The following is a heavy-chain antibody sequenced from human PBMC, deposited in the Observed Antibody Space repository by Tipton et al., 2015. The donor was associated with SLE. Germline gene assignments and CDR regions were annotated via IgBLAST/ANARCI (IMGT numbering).Heavy chain of an antibody. V-gene: IGHV4-31*03. Sequence: TLSLTCTVSGGSISSGGYYWSWIRQHPGKGLEWIGYIYYSGSTYYNPSLKSRVTISVDTSKSQFSLKLSSVTAADTAVYYCASTPPGNCSSTSCYPRYYFDYWGQGTLVTVSS. CDR2: IYYSGST. CDR3: ASTPPGNCSSTSCYPRYYFDY. D-gene: IGHD2-2*01. CDR1: GGSISSGGYY. J-gene: IGHJ4*02.